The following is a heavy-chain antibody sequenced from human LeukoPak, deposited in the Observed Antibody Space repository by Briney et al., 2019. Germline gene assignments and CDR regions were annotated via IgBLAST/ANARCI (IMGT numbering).Heavy chain of an antibody. CDR3: ARVSDDYLDY. CDR2: MNPNSGNT. CDR1: GGTFSSYA. Sequence: ASVKVSCKASGGTFSSYAISWVRQAPGQGLEWMGWMNPNSGNTGYAQKFQGRVTITRNTSISTAYMELSSLRSEDTAVYYCARVSDDYLDYWGQGTLVTVSS. V-gene: IGHV1-8*03. J-gene: IGHJ4*02.